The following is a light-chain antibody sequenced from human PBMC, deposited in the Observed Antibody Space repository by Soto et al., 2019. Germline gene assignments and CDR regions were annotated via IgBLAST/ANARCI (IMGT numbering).Light chain of an antibody. Sequence: EIHMTHSPASLSASVGDKISITCRASQGIRNDLGWYQQKPGKAPKRLIYDASSLQSGVPLRFSGSGSGTEFTLTISSLQPEDFATYYCLQHNSYPWTFGQGTKVDIK. J-gene: IGKJ1*01. V-gene: IGKV1-17*01. CDR1: QGIRND. CDR3: LQHNSYPWT. CDR2: DAS.